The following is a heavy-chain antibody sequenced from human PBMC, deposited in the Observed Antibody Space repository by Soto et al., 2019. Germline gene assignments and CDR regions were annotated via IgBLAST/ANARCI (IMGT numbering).Heavy chain of an antibody. J-gene: IGHJ6*02. D-gene: IGHD1-20*01. CDR2: INHSGST. Sequence: QVQLQQWGAGLLKPSETLSLTCAVYGGSFSGYYWSWIRQPPGKGLEWIGEINHSGSTNYNPSLKSRVTISVDTSKNQFSLKLSSVTAADTAVYYCARGSRGITGTRGARGYYYYYDMDVWGQGTTVTVSS. V-gene: IGHV4-34*01. CDR1: GGSFSGYY. CDR3: ARGSRGITGTRGARGYYYYYDMDV.